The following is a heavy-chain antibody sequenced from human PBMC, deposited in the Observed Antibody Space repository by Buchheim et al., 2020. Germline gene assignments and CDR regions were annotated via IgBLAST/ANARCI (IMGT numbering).Heavy chain of an antibody. D-gene: IGHD2-8*01. Sequence: QVQLVQSGAEVKKPGSSVKVSCKASGGTFSSYAISWVRQAPGQGLEWMGGIIPIFGTANYAQKFQGRVTITADESTSTAYMELSSLRPEDTAVYYCARLGDIVLMVYANYYYGMDVWGQGTT. V-gene: IGHV1-69*01. CDR3: ARLGDIVLMVYANYYYGMDV. CDR2: IIPIFGTA. J-gene: IGHJ6*02. CDR1: GGTFSSYA.